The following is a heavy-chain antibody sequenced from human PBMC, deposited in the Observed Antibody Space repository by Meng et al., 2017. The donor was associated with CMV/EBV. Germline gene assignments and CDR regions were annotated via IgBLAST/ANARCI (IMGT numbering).Heavy chain of an antibody. CDR3: AERGGGY. V-gene: IGHV4-59*11. CDR2: IHYTGRA. J-gene: IGHJ4*02. CDR1: GVSIRTHY. Sequence: QVQLQQSGPVLVKPSETLSLTCRVSGVSIRTHYWSWVRQTPGKGLEWIASIHYTGRADYSPSLKSRLTISVDTSDSQLSLKLSSATPADTAMYYCAERGGGYWGQGILVTVSS. D-gene: IGHD1-1*01.